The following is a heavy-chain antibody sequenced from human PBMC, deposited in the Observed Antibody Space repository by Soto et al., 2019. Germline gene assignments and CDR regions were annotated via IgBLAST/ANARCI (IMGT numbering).Heavy chain of an antibody. J-gene: IGHJ4*02. Sequence: SETLSLTCTVSGGSISSYYWSWIRQPPGKGLEWIGYIYYSGSTNYNPSLKSRVTISVDTSKNQFSLKLSSVTAADTAVYYCARGWGYSGYEGMWYWGQGTLVTVSS. CDR3: ARGWGYSGYEGMWY. CDR1: GGSISSYY. V-gene: IGHV4-59*01. D-gene: IGHD5-12*01. CDR2: IYYSGST.